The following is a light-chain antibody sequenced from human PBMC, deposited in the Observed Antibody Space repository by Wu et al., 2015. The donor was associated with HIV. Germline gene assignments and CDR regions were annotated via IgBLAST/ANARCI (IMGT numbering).Light chain of an antibody. CDR2: GAS. J-gene: IGKJ1*01. Sequence: EIVMTQSPATLSVSPGERATLSCWASQSVSSNLAWYQQKPGQAPRLLIYGASSRATGIPDRFSGSGSGTDFTLTISRLEPEDSAVYYCQQLGSSLWTFGQGTTVEIK. CDR3: QQLGSSLWT. V-gene: IGKV3-20*01. CDR1: QSVSSN.